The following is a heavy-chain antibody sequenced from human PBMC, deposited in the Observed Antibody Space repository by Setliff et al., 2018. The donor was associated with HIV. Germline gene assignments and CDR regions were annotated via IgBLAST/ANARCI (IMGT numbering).Heavy chain of an antibody. J-gene: IGHJ6*03. Sequence: SETLSLTCTVSGGSISSGSYYWTWIRQPPGKGLEWIGHIYYSGITNYNPSLKSRVTISVDTSKNQFSLKLRSVTAADTAVYHCARAIQPYYMDVWGKGTTVTVS. CDR1: GGSISSGSYY. CDR3: ARAIQPYYMDV. CDR2: IYYSGIT. V-gene: IGHV4-61*01.